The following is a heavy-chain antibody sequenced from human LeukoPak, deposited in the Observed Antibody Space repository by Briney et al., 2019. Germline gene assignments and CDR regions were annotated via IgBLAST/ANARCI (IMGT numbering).Heavy chain of an antibody. D-gene: IGHD3-10*01. CDR1: GFTFSSYA. CDR2: ISGSGGST. Sequence: GGSLRLSCAASGFTFSSYAMSWVRQAPGKGLEWVSAISGSGGSTYYADSVKGRFTISRDNSKNTLYLQMNSLRAEDTAVYYCARDGLWFGGGNWFDPWGQGTLVTVSS. V-gene: IGHV3-23*01. CDR3: ARDGLWFGGGNWFDP. J-gene: IGHJ5*02.